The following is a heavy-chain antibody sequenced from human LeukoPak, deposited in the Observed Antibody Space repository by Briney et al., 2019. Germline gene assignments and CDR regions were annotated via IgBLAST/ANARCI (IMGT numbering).Heavy chain of an antibody. CDR1: GFTVSSNY. D-gene: IGHD7-27*01. V-gene: IGHV3-21*01. CDR2: IIGSGIYT. J-gene: IGHJ4*02. CDR3: ARDAGDRGGCDY. Sequence: GGSLRLSCAASGFTVSSNYMNWVRQAPGKGLEWVSSIIGSGIYTYYADSMKGRFTISRDNAKNSLYLQMDSLRAEDTAVYYCARDAGDRGGCDYWGQGTPGHRLL.